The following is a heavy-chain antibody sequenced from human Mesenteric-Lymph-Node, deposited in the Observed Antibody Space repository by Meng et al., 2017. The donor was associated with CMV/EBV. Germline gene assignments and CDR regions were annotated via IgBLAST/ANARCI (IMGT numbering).Heavy chain of an antibody. J-gene: IGHJ4*02. CDR2: INPRDGST. Sequence: ASVKVSCKASGYAVASYYIHWVRQVPGQGFEWMGVINPRDGSTRSTEGFQGRVVMTRDTSTSTVYMELSSLRFEDTAVYYCARVFTYDYSGVLDYWGQGTLVTVSS. CDR1: GYAVASYY. D-gene: IGHD3-22*01. CDR3: ARVFTYDYSGVLDY. V-gene: IGHV1-46*01.